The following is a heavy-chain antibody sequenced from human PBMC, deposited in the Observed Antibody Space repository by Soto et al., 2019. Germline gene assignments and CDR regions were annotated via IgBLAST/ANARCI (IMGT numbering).Heavy chain of an antibody. D-gene: IGHD3-10*01. Sequence: QVQLVQSGAEVKKPGASVKVSCKASGYTFTSYGISWVRQAPGQGLEWMGWISAYNGNTNYAQKLQGRVTMTTDTSTSTAYMKLRSLRSDDTAVYYCARDLSTMVRRPAYGMDVWGQGTTVTVSS. V-gene: IGHV1-18*01. J-gene: IGHJ6*02. CDR3: ARDLSTMVRRPAYGMDV. CDR1: GYTFTSYG. CDR2: ISAYNGNT.